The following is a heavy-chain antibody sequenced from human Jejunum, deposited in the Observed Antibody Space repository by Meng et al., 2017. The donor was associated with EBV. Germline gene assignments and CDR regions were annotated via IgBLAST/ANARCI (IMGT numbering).Heavy chain of an antibody. CDR2: TYYRSKWYN. V-gene: IGHV6-1*02. CDR1: GDSVSTNSAA. CDR3: ARWVHDSGEFDY. J-gene: IGHJ4*02. Sequence: QAQLQQSGPGRVQPSXXXXPXXAISGDSVSTNSAAWNWIRQSPSRGLEWLGRTYYRSKWYNQYAVSVKSRITINPDTSKNQFSLQLNFVTPEDTAVYYCARWVHDSGEFDYWGQGTLLTVSS. D-gene: IGHD6-19*01.